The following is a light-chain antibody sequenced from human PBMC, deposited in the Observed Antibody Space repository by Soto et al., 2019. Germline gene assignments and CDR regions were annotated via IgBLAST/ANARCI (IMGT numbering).Light chain of an antibody. J-gene: IGKJ4*01. V-gene: IGKV1-5*01. Sequence: DIQMTQSPSTLSASVGDRVTITCRASQSISSWLAWYQQKPGKAPKLLIYDASSLESGVPSRFSGSGSDTEFTLTINNLQPDDFATYHCQQYNRYSLTFG. CDR1: QSISSW. CDR3: QQYNRYSLT. CDR2: DAS.